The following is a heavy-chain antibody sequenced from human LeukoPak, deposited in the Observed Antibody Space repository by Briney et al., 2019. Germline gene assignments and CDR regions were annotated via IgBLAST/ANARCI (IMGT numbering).Heavy chain of an antibody. CDR3: ARVVCSTPGVDY. D-gene: IGHD2-15*01. CDR2: IYYSGST. V-gene: IGHV4-34*01. Sequence: SETLSLTCAVYGGSFSGYYWSWIRQPPGKGLEWIGSIYYSGSTYYNPSLKSRVTISVDTSKNQFSLKLSSVTAADTAVYYCARVVCSTPGVDYWGQGTLVTVSS. J-gene: IGHJ4*02. CDR1: GGSFSGYY.